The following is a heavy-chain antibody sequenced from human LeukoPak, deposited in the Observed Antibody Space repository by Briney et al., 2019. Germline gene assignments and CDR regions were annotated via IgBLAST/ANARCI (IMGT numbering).Heavy chain of an antibody. CDR1: GFPFSGYY. CDR3: ARVRYSYGDLALDY. CDR2: IRSSGSTI. J-gene: IGHJ4*02. D-gene: IGHD5-18*01. Sequence: GSPRLFCAASGFPFSGYYMRWSRQAPGKGLEWVSYIRSSGSTIYYADSVKGRFTISRDNAKNSLHLQMNSLRAEDTAVYYCARVRYSYGDLALDYWGQGTLVTVSS. V-gene: IGHV3-11*01.